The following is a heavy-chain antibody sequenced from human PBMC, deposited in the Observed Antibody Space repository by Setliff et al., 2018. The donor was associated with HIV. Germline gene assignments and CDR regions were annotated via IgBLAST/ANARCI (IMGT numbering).Heavy chain of an antibody. V-gene: IGHV4-31*03. CDR1: GASIRGSDYF. J-gene: IGHJ4*02. CDR3: ARFGVFVGTFDY. CDR2: IYYSGST. Sequence: SETLSLTCTVSGASIRGSDYFWDWVRQPPGRGLEWIGYIYYSGSTYYNPSLKSRVTISVDTSKNQFSLKLSSVTAADTAVYYCARFGVFVGTFDYWGQGTLVTVS. D-gene: IGHD3-16*01.